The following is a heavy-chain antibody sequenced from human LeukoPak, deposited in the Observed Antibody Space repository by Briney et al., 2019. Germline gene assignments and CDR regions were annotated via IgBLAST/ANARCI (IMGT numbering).Heavy chain of an antibody. CDR1: GFTFSSYS. D-gene: IGHD6-13*01. V-gene: IGHV3-21*01. J-gene: IGHJ4*02. CDR3: ARGPTFYGSSWYDY. CDR2: ISSSSSYI. Sequence: GGSLRLSCAASGFTFSSYSMNWVRQAPGKGLEWVSSISSSSSYIYYADSVKGRFTISRDNAKNSLYLQMNSLRAEDTAVYYCARGPTFYGSSWYDYWGQGTLVTVSS.